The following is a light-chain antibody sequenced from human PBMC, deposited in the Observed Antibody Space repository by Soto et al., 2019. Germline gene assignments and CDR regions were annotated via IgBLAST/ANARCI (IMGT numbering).Light chain of an antibody. CDR2: DNH. V-gene: IGLV1-44*01. CDR1: SSNIGSNS. Sequence: QSVLTQPPSASGTPGQRVTISCSGSSSNIGSNSVNWYQQLPGTAPKVVIYDNHQRPSGVPDRFSGSKSGTSATLGITGLQTGDEADYYCGTWDSSLSAGVFGGGTKLTVL. CDR3: GTWDSSLSAGV. J-gene: IGLJ3*02.